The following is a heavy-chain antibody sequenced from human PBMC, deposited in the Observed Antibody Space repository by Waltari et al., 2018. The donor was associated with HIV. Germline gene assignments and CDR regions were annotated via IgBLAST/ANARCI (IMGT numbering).Heavy chain of an antibody. CDR1: GFTFSNLA. Sequence: VQLVESGGGVVQPGRSLRLSCAASGFTFSNLAVPWVRQAPGKGLEWVAVIWYDGENKYYADSVKGRFTISRDNSKNTLYLQMNSLRVEDTAVYYCARGGYYYDISGYYHYWGQGTLVTVSS. D-gene: IGHD3-22*01. CDR2: IWYDGENK. CDR3: ARGGYYYDISGYYHY. J-gene: IGHJ4*02. V-gene: IGHV3-33*01.